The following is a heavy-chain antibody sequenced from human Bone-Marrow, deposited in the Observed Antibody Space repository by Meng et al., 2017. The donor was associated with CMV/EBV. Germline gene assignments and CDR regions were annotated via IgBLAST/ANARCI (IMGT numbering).Heavy chain of an antibody. CDR1: GGSISSSSYY. Sequence: SETLSLTCTVSGGSISSSSYYWGWIRQPPGKGLEWIGSIYYSGSTYYNPSLKSRVTISVDTSKNQFSLKLSSVTAADTAIYYCARDFGGGATENWGQGMLVTVSS. V-gene: IGHV4-39*07. D-gene: IGHD3-16*01. J-gene: IGHJ4*02. CDR3: ARDFGGGATEN. CDR2: IYYSGST.